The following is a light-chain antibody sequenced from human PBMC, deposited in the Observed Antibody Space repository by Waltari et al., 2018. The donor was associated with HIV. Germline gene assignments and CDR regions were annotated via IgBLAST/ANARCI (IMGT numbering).Light chain of an antibody. J-gene: IGLJ2*01. CDR3: QSYDRSLSASVV. CDR2: GNK. V-gene: IGLV1-40*01. CDR1: SSKSGADDD. Sequence: QSVLTQPPSVSGAQGQRVTISCTGGSSKSGADDDAHWYQQIPGTAPKLLISGNKNRPSGVPDRFSASKSGTSASLAITGLQAEDEADYFCQSYDRSLSASVVFGGGTKLTVL.